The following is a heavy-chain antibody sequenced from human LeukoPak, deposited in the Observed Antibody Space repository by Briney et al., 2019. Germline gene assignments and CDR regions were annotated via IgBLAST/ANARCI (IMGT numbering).Heavy chain of an antibody. V-gene: IGHV1-69*02. D-gene: IGHD3-10*01. J-gene: IGHJ4*02. CDR1: GGTFSSYT. CDR3: ASSPAPSYYYGSATQKYYSDS. Sequence: GSSVKVSCKASGGTFSSYTISWVRQAPGQGLEWMGRIIPILGIANYAQKFQGRVTITADKSTSTAYMELSSLRSQDTAVYYCASSPAPSYYYGSATQKYYSDSWGQGTLVTVSS. CDR2: IIPILGIA.